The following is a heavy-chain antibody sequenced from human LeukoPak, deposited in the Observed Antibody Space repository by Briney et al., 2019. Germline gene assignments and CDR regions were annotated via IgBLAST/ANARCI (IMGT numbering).Heavy chain of an antibody. CDR1: GFTFSSYS. J-gene: IGHJ4*02. V-gene: IGHV3-48*04. D-gene: IGHD2-15*01. CDR3: ARDRGGSYSAIDY. CDR2: ISSSSITI. Sequence: GGSLRLSCAASGFTFSSYSLNWVRQAPGKGLEWVSFISSSSITIYYADSVKGRFTISRDNAGKSLYLQMNSLRAEDTAVYYCARDRGGSYSAIDYWGQGTLVTVSS.